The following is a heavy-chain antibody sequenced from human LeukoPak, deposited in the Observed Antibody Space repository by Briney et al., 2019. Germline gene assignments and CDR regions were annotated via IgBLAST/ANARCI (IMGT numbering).Heavy chain of an antibody. CDR2: ISGSGGST. CDR1: GFTFSSYA. CDR3: AKGPTRASSWYGAFDI. Sequence: GGSLRLSCAASGFTFSSYAMSWVRQAPGKGLEWVSAISGSGGSTYYADSVKGRFTISRDNSKDTLYLQMNSLRAEDTAVYYCAKGPTRASSWYGAFDIWGQGTMVTVSS. D-gene: IGHD6-13*01. V-gene: IGHV3-23*01. J-gene: IGHJ3*02.